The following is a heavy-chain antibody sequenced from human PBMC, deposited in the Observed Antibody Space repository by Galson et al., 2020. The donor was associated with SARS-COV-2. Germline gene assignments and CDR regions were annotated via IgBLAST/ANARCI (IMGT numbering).Heavy chain of an antibody. J-gene: IGHJ3*01. CDR1: GYTFTSYG. CDR2: INAYDGNK. CDR3: ARDPGYYYDTSGHSVTRSAFDF. Sequence: ASVKVSCEASGYTFTSYGISWVRQAPGQGLEWMGWINAYDGNKYYAQKLQGRVTMTTDTSTSTAYMELRSLRSDDTAVYYCARDPGYYYDTSGHSVTRSAFDFWGQGTMVTVSS. D-gene: IGHD3-22*01. V-gene: IGHV1-18*01.